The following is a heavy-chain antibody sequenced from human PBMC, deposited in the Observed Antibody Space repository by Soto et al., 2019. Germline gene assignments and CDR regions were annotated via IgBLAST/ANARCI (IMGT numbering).Heavy chain of an antibody. CDR1: GFTFSSYE. D-gene: IGHD5-12*01. CDR3: ARDRGDGYNFNWFDP. CDR2: ISYDGSNK. V-gene: IGHV3-30-3*01. Sequence: VQLVESGGGLVQPGGSLRLSCAASGFTFSSYEMNWVRQAPGKGLEWVAVISYDGSNKYYADSVKGRFTISRDNSKNTLYLQMNSLRAEDTAVYYCARDRGDGYNFNWFDPWGQGTLVTVSS. J-gene: IGHJ5*02.